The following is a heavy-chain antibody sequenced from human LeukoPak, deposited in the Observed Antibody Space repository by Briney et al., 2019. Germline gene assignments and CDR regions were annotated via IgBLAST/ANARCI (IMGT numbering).Heavy chain of an antibody. CDR3: ARASGDILTGYHMPFYFDY. D-gene: IGHD3-9*01. V-gene: IGHV1-2*02. CDR2: INPNSGGT. J-gene: IGHJ4*02. Sequence: ASVKVPCKASGYTFTGYYMHWVRQAPGQGLEWMGWINPNSGGTNYAQKFQGRVTMTRDTSIGTAYMELSRLRSDDTAVYYCARASGDILTGYHMPFYFDYWGQGTLVTVSS. CDR1: GYTFTGYY.